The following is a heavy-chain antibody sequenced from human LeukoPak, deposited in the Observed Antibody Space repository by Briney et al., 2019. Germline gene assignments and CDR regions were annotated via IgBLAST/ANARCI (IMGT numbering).Heavy chain of an antibody. Sequence: GRSLRLSCAASGFTFSSYVMHWVRQAPGKGLEWVAVISYDGSNKYYADSVKGRFTISRDNSKNTLYLQMNSLRAEDTAVYYCAREDYYDSSGCFDYWGQGTLVTVSS. D-gene: IGHD3-22*01. CDR3: AREDYYDSSGCFDY. CDR1: GFTFSSYV. J-gene: IGHJ4*02. V-gene: IGHV3-30*04. CDR2: ISYDGSNK.